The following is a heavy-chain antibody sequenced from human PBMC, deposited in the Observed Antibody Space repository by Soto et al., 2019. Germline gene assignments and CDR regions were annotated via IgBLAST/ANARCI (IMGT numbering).Heavy chain of an antibody. CDR2: IIPIFGTA. J-gene: IGHJ2*01. CDR3: ARGNHRWLQLWYFDL. Sequence: QVQLVQSGAEVKKPGSSVTVSCKASGGTFSSYTISWVRQAPGQGLEWMGGIIPIFGTANYAQKFQGRVTXPXAXSXXTACMELSSLRSEDTAVYYCARGNHRWLQLWYFDLWGRGTLVTVSS. D-gene: IGHD5-12*01. CDR1: GGTFSSYT. V-gene: IGHV1-69*05.